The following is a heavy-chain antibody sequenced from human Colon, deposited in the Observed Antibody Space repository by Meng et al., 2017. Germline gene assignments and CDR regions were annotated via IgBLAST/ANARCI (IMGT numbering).Heavy chain of an antibody. J-gene: IGHJ4*02. CDR3: TRVLVQTTGLDY. CDR2: IRNKAQRYTT. CDR1: GFTFRTYA. V-gene: IGHV3-72*01. D-gene: IGHD2-8*02. Sequence: GESLKISCAASGFTFRTYAMSWVRQAPGKGLEWIGRIRNKAQRYTTEYAASVKGRFTISRDDSKNSLYLQMNSLTTEDTAVYYCTRVLVQTTGLDYWGQGTLVTVSS.